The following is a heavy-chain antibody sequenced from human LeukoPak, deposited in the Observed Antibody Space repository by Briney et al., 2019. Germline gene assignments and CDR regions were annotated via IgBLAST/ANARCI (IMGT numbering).Heavy chain of an antibody. CDR2: IRSKAYGGTA. D-gene: IGHD5-12*01. CDR1: GFAFGDYA. CDR3: SSNPTCVSSSYWINVLHM. J-gene: IGHJ3*02. Sequence: PGGSLRLSCTASGFAFGDYALSWVRQAPGKGLEWVGFIRSKAYGGTAEYAASVKGRFTISRDDSKSIAYLQMNSLKTEDTAVYYFSSNPTCVSSSYWINVLHMWGKGTMVTVSS. V-gene: IGHV3-49*04.